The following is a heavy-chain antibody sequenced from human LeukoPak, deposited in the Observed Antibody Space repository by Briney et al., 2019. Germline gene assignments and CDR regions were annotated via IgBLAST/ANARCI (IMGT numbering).Heavy chain of an antibody. CDR1: GGSFSGYY. CDR2: INHSGST. Sequence: PSETLSLTCAVYGGSFSGYYWSWIRQPPGKGLEWIGEINHSGSTNYNPSLKSRVTISVDTSKNQFSLKLSSVTAADTAVYYCARGPNNWNYRGLGAFDIWGQGTMVTVSS. CDR3: ARGPNNWNYRGLGAFDI. J-gene: IGHJ3*02. V-gene: IGHV4-34*01. D-gene: IGHD1-7*01.